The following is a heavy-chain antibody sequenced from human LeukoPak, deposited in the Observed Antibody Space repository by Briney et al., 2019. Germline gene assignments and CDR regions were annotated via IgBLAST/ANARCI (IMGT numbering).Heavy chain of an antibody. CDR3: ARDVSGWYGHWFDP. Sequence: ASVKVSCKASGYTFTSYAMTWVRQAPGQGLEWMGWINTNTGNPTYAQGFTGRFVFSLGTSVSTAYLQISSLKAEDTAVYYCARDVSGWYGHWFDPWGQGTLVTVSS. D-gene: IGHD6-19*01. V-gene: IGHV7-4-1*02. CDR2: INTNTGNP. J-gene: IGHJ5*02. CDR1: GYTFTSYA.